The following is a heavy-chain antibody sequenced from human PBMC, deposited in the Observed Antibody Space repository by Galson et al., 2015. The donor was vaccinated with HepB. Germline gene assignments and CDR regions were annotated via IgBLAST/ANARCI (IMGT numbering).Heavy chain of an antibody. D-gene: IGHD3-10*01. CDR3: ARPLVLFGEYDALDV. J-gene: IGHJ3*01. CDR2: VSYHGNNQ. CDR1: GFTFSNYA. V-gene: IGHV3-30*03. Sequence: SLRLSCAASGFTFSNYAMHWVRQAPGKGLEWLAVVSYHGNNQYYADSAKGRFTISRDNSKNTLYLQMISLRAEDTAIYYCARPLVLFGEYDALDVWGPGAMVTVSA.